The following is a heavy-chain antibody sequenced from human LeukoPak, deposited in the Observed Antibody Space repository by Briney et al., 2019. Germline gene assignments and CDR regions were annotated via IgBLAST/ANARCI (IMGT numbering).Heavy chain of an antibody. J-gene: IGHJ4*02. CDR1: GFTFRSYA. V-gene: IGHV3-23*01. Sequence: HPGGSLRLSCAASGFTFRSYAMSWVRQAPGKGLEWVSAISGSGGSTYYADSVKGRFTISRDNSKNTLYLQMNSLRAEDTAVYYCAKNYGYSGYDYLDYWGQGTLMTVSS. CDR2: ISGSGGST. D-gene: IGHD5-12*01. CDR3: AKNYGYSGYDYLDY.